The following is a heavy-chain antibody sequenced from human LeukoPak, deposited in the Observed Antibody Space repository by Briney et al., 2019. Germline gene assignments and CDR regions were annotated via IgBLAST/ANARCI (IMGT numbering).Heavy chain of an antibody. CDR3: ARDQEAFDY. V-gene: IGHV1-46*01. CDR1: GYSFTSNY. J-gene: IGHJ4*02. Sequence: ASVKVSCKASGYSFTSNYIHWVRQAPGQGLEWMGMIYPRDGRTSYAQKFQGRVTVTRDTPTSTVHMELSGLRSEDTAVYYCARDQEAFDYWGQGTLVTVSS. CDR2: IYPRDGRT.